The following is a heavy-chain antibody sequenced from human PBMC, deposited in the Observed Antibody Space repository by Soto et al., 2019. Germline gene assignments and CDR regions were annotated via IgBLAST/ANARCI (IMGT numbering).Heavy chain of an antibody. V-gene: IGHV3-48*02. D-gene: IGHD6-13*01. J-gene: IGHJ6*02. CDR1: GFTFSSYS. CDR2: ISSSSSTI. Sequence: EVQLVESGGGLVQPGGSLRLSCAASGFTFSSYSMNWVRQAPGKGLEWVSYISSSSSTIYYADSVKGRFTISRDNATNSLYLQMNSLRDEDTAVYYCARSPSLYSSSWYYYGMDVWGQGTTVTVSS. CDR3: ARSPSLYSSSWYYYGMDV.